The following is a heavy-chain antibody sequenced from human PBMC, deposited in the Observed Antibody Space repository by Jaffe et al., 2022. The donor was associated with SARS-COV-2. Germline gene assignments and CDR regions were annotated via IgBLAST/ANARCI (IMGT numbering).Heavy chain of an antibody. CDR1: GYTLTELS. D-gene: IGHD2-15*01. V-gene: IGHV1-24*01. Sequence: QVQLVQSGAEVKKPGASVKVSCKVSGYTLTELSMHWVRQAPGKGLEWMGGFDPEDGETIYAQKFQGRVTMTEDTSTDTAYMELSSLRSEDTAVYYCATARPRAPYCSGGSCYSTGYFMDVWGKGTTVTVSS. CDR2: FDPEDGET. J-gene: IGHJ6*03. CDR3: ATARPRAPYCSGGSCYSTGYFMDV.